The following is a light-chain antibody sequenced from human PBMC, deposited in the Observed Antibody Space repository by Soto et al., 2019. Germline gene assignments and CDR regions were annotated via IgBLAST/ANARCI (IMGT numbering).Light chain of an antibody. CDR2: ASS. CDR1: QGISSY. CDR3: QQLNTFPVP. Sequence: DIQLTQSPSFLSASVGDRVTITCRASQGISSYLAWYQQTPGKAPKLLIYASSTLQSGVPSRFSGSGYGTEFTLTISSLQPEDFATYYCQQLNTFPVPFGQGTRLDI. J-gene: IGKJ5*01. V-gene: IGKV1-9*01.